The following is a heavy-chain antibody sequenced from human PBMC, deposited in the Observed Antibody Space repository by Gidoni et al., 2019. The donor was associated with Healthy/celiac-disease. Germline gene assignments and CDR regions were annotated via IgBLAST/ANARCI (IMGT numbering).Heavy chain of an antibody. CDR2: ISSSSSYI. D-gene: IGHD1-26*01. CDR1: GFTFSIYS. CDR3: ARGAEWELPGWA. V-gene: IGHV3-21*01. Sequence: EVQLVESGGGLVKPGGSLRLSCAASGFTFSIYSMNWVRQAPGKGLGWVSSISSSSSYIYDADTVKGRFTISRDNAKNSRYLQMNSQRAEDTAVYYCARGAEWELPGWAWGQGTLVTVSS. J-gene: IGHJ5*02.